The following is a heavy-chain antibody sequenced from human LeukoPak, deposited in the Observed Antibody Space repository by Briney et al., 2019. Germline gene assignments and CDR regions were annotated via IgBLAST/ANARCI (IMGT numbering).Heavy chain of an antibody. CDR2: IYHSGST. V-gene: IGHV4-4*02. D-gene: IGHD3-10*01. CDR1: GGSISSSNW. J-gene: IGHJ5*02. CDR3: ARDRYYGSGSLGNWFDP. Sequence: SETLSLTCAVSGGSISSSNWWSGVRQPPGKGLEGIGEIYHSGSTNYNPSLKSRVTISVDKSKNQFSLKLRSVTAADTAVYYCARDRYYGSGSLGNWFDPWGQGTLVTVSS.